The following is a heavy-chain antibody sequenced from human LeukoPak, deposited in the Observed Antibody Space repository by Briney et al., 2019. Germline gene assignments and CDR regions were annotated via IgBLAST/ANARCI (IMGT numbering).Heavy chain of an antibody. CDR1: GFTFSGSA. CDR2: IRSKANSYAT. J-gene: IGHJ4*02. D-gene: IGHD3-22*01. CDR3: TRPSYDSSVSGVVY. Sequence: GGSLRLSCATSGFTFSGSAIHWVRQASGKGLEWVGRIRSKANSYATTDVASVRGRFSISRDDSKNTAYLQMNSLKTEDTAVYYCTRPSYDSSVSGVVYWGQGTLVTVPS. V-gene: IGHV3-73*01.